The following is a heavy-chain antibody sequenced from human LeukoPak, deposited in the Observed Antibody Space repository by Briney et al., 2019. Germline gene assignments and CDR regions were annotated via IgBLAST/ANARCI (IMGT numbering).Heavy chain of an antibody. CDR2: IKSDGIDK. CDR1: GFTFRNHW. D-gene: IGHD5-24*01. Sequence: PGGSLTLSCVGSGFTFRNHWVNWVRQSPRKGLEWVANIKSDGIDKYYVDSARGRFTVSRDNAKNSAFLQMNSLRAEDTAIYYCATISAQTFDIWGQGTLLSVSS. CDR3: ATISAQTFDI. V-gene: IGHV3-7*01. J-gene: IGHJ3*02.